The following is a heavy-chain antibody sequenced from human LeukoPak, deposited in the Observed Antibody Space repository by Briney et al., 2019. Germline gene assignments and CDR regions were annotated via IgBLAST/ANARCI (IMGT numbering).Heavy chain of an antibody. V-gene: IGHV3-74*01. CDR3: ATGSGLWSPDY. D-gene: IGHD5-18*01. CDR2: INTDGSST. CDR1: GFTFSSYW. J-gene: IGHJ4*02. Sequence: PGGPLRLSCAASGFTFSSYWMHWVRQAPGKGLVWVSRINTDGSSTSYADSVKGRFTISRDNAKNRLYVQMNSLRAEDTAVYYCATGSGLWSPDYWGQGTLVTVSS.